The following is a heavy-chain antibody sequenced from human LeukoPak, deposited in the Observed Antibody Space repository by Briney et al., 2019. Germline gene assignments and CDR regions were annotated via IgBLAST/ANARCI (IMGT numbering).Heavy chain of an antibody. V-gene: IGHV1-18*01. J-gene: IGHJ6*03. CDR3: ARDRPTEDYYYYMDV. CDR2: ISAYNGNT. Sequence: GASVKVSCKASGGTFSSYAISWVRQAPGQGLEWMGWISAYNGNTNYAQKLQGRVTMTTDTSTSTAYMELRSLRSDDTAVYYCARDRPTEDYYYYMDVWGKGTTVTVSS. CDR1: GGTFSSYA.